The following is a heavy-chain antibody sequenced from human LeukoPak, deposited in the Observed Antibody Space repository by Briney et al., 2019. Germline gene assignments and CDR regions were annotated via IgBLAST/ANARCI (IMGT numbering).Heavy chain of an antibody. CDR2: IYSGGTI. V-gene: IGHV3-53*01. Sequence: PGGSLRLSCAASGFTVCRYSMSWFRQAPGKGLEWVSIIYSGGTIYYVDSVKGRFTISRDSSKNTLFLQMNSLRAEDTAVYYCAREDGDYSAYCGQGILVTVSS. CDR3: AREDGDYSAY. J-gene: IGHJ4*02. CDR1: GFTVCRYS. D-gene: IGHD4-17*01.